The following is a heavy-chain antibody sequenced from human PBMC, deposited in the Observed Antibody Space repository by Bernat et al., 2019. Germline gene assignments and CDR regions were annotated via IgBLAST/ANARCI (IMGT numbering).Heavy chain of an antibody. CDR3: ARGGVTFGGVIAQ. CDR1: GFTFNTLW. D-gene: IGHD3-16*02. V-gene: IGHV3-74*01. Sequence: EVQLVESGGGLVQPGGSLRLSCAASGFTFNTLWMYWVRQAPGKGLVWVSRINSDGSYTTYADSVKGRFTISRDNAKNTLYLQMNSLRAEDTAFYYCARGGVTFGGVIAQWGQGTLVTVSS. CDR2: INSDGSYT. J-gene: IGHJ4*02.